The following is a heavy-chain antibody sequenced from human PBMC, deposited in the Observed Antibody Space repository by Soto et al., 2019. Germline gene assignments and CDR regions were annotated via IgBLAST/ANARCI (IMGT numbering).Heavy chain of an antibody. CDR3: ARDRDPI. J-gene: IGHJ3*02. CDR1: GGSFSGYH. Sequence: PSETLSLTCAVYGGSFSGYHWSWIRQPPGKGLEWIGEINHSGSTNYNPSLKSRVTISVDTSKNQFSLKLSSVTAEDTAVYYCARDRDPIWGQGTMVTVSS. V-gene: IGHV4-34*01. CDR2: INHSGST.